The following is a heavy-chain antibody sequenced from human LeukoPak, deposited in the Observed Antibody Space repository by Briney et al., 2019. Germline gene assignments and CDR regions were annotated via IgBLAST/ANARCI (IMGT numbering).Heavy chain of an antibody. Sequence: GGSLRLSCAASGFTFSSYGMHWVRQAPGKGLEWVALIWYDGSNKYYADSVKGRLTITRDNSKNTLYLQMNSLRAEDTAVYYCAREGPRGNSQFDYWGQGTLVTVSS. CDR3: AREGPRGNSQFDY. CDR1: GFTFSSYG. J-gene: IGHJ4*02. V-gene: IGHV3-33*01. CDR2: IWYDGSNK. D-gene: IGHD2/OR15-2a*01.